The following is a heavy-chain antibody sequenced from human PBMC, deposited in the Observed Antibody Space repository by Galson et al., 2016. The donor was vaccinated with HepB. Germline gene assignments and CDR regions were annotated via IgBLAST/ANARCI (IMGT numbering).Heavy chain of an antibody. CDR2: IKRKTDRGTT. CDR3: TTEYYYYMDV. Sequence: SLRLSCAASGFTFTNAWLNWVRQAPGKGLEWVGLIKRKTDRGTTDYAAPVKGRFTISRDDSKNTLYLQMNSLSTEDTGVYYCTTEYYYYMDVWGQGTLVTVSS. V-gene: IGHV3-15*01. J-gene: IGHJ6*03. CDR1: GFTFTNAW.